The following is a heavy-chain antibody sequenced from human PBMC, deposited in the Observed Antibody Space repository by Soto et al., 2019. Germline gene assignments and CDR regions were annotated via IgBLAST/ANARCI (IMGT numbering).Heavy chain of an antibody. CDR1: GYTFIRYG. V-gene: IGHV1-18*01. J-gene: IGHJ6*04. D-gene: IGHD3-16*01. Sequence: QVRLEQSADEVKEPGASVKVSCKASGYTFIRYGITWVRQAPGHGLEWMGWISPYNDYTEYAQKFQGRVTMTADTSTRIVSMHLRSLRSDDTAVYYCARGGYYDNVSGKLSYYGLDVWGKGTTVTVSS. CDR3: ARGGYYDNVSGKLSYYGLDV. CDR2: ISPYNDYT.